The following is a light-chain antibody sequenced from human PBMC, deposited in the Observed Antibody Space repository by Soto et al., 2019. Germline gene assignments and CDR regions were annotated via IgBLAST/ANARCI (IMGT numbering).Light chain of an antibody. CDR3: CSYTGSLTLL. CDR1: SSDVGGYDY. Sequence: QSVLTQPASVSGSPGQSITISCTGSSSDVGGYDYVSWYQQHPGKAPKLMIYEVSNRPSGVSNRCSGSKSGNTASLTISGLQAEDEADYYCCSYTGSLTLLFGGGTKVTVL. CDR2: EVS. J-gene: IGLJ2*01. V-gene: IGLV2-14*01.